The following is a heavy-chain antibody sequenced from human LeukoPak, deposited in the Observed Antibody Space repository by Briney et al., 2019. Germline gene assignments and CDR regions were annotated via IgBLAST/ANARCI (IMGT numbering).Heavy chain of an antibody. CDR2: IKQDGSEK. CDR1: GFTFSSYW. V-gene: IGHV3-7*03. J-gene: IGHJ4*02. D-gene: IGHD2-2*01. CDR3: AKNLKSLVPAGKYYFDY. Sequence: PGGSLRLSCAASGFTFSSYWMSWVRQAPGKGLEWVANIKQDGSEKYYVDSVKGRFTISRDNSKNTLYLQMNSLRAEDTALYYCAKNLKSLVPAGKYYFDYWGQGTLVTVSS.